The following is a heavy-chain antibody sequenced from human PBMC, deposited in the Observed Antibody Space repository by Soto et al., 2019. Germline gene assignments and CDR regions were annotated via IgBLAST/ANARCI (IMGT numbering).Heavy chain of an antibody. Sequence: SETLSLTCSVSGGSFSSDSFIWSWVRQFPGKGLEWIGYINYSGTTYYNPSLRSRITMSVDTSKNQFSLNLSSVTAADAAVYYCARDHKWDGMDVWGQGTTVTVSS. D-gene: IGHD1-26*01. CDR1: GGSFSSDSFI. CDR3: ARDHKWDGMDV. V-gene: IGHV4-31*03. CDR2: INYSGTT. J-gene: IGHJ6*02.